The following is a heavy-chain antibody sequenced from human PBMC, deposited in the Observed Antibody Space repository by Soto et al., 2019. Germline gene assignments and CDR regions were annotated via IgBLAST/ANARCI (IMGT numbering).Heavy chain of an antibody. CDR2: IYYSGST. Sequence: SETLSLTCTVSGGSVSSGSYYWSWIRQPPGKGLEWIGYIYYSGSTNYNPSLKSRVTISVDTSKNQFSLKLSSVTAADTAVYYCARGMYYYDSSGYYSDYWGQGTLVTAPQ. CDR3: ARGMYYYDSSGYYSDY. CDR1: GGSVSSGSYY. D-gene: IGHD3-22*01. V-gene: IGHV4-61*01. J-gene: IGHJ4*02.